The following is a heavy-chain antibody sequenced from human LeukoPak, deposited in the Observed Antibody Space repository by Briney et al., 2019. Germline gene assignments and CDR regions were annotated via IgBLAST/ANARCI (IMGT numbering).Heavy chain of an antibody. CDR2: ISAGGGST. CDR1: GSTFSSYA. V-gene: IGHV3-23*01. CDR3: ARGGGLLWLGEFPNCFDT. J-gene: IGHJ5*02. Sequence: GGSLRLSCAASGSTFSSYAMSWVRQAPGKGLEYVSTISAGGGSTFYADSMKGRSTISRDNSRSTVYLQMNSLRVEDTAVYYCARGGGLLWLGEFPNCFDTWGQGTLVTVPS. D-gene: IGHD3-10*01.